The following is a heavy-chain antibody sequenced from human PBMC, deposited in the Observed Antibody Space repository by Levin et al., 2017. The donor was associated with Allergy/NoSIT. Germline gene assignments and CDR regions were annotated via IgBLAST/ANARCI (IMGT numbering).Heavy chain of an antibody. D-gene: IGHD2-2*01. CDR2: INSDGSST. J-gene: IGHJ5*02. CDR3: GRGGDCPTTTCDNWIDP. Sequence: SCAASGFTFSNYWMHWVRQVPGKGLMWVSRINSDGSSTTYADSVKGRFTISRDNAKNTLWLQMNNLRAEDTAMYYCGRGGDCPTTTCDNWIDPWGQEPWSPSPQ. V-gene: IGHV3-74*01. CDR1: GFTFSNYW.